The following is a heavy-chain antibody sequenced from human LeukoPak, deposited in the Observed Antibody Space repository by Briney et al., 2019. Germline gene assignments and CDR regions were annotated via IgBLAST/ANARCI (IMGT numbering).Heavy chain of an antibody. CDR3: AKSGGFGDFPSVDY. CDR1: GFTFSSYA. V-gene: IGHV3-30*02. Sequence: GGSLRLSCAASGFTFSSYAMHWVRQAPGKGLEWVAFIRFDGSNKYYADSVKGRFTISRDNSKNTLYLQMNSLRAEDTAVYYCAKSGGFGDFPSVDYWGQGTLVIVSS. CDR2: IRFDGSNK. J-gene: IGHJ4*02. D-gene: IGHD3-10*01.